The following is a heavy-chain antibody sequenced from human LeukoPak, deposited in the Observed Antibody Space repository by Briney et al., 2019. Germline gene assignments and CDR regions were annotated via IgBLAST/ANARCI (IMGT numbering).Heavy chain of an antibody. D-gene: IGHD1-7*01. V-gene: IGHV4-30-4*01. Sequence: SQTLSLTCTVSGGSISSGDYYWSWIRQPPGKGLEWIGYIYYSGSTYYNPSLKSRVTIPVDTSKNQFSLKLSSVTAADTAVYYCARLDELGQMSYGMDVWGQGTTVTVSS. J-gene: IGHJ6*02. CDR2: IYYSGST. CDR3: ARLDELGQMSYGMDV. CDR1: GGSISSGDYY.